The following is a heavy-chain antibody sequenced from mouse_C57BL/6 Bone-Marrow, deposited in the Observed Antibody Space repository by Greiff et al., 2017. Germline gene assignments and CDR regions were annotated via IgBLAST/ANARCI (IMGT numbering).Heavy chain of an antibody. D-gene: IGHD1-1*01. V-gene: IGHV1-72*01. J-gene: IGHJ4*01. CDR1: GYTFTSYW. Sequence: QVQLKQPGAELVKPGASVKLSCKASGYTFTSYWMHWVKQRPGRGLEWIGRIDPNSGGTKYNEKFKSKATLTVDKPSSTAYMQLSSLTSEDSAVYYCASLPRSSYEAMDYWGQGTSVTVSS. CDR2: IDPNSGGT. CDR3: ASLPRSSYEAMDY.